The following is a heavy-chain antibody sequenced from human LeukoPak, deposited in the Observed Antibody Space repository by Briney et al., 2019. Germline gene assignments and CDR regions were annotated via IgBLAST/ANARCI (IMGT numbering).Heavy chain of an antibody. CDR1: GGSIRSYY. CDR3: VRGYCSSTTCYELDY. CDR2: VYYNGST. J-gene: IGHJ4*02. V-gene: IGHV4-59*01. Sequence: SETLSLTCTVSGGSIRSYYWSWIRQPPGQGLEWIGHVYYNGSTNYNPSLKSRVTISVDTSKNQFSLQLSSVTAADTAVYYCVRGYCSSTTCYELDYWGQGTLVTVSS. D-gene: IGHD2-2*01.